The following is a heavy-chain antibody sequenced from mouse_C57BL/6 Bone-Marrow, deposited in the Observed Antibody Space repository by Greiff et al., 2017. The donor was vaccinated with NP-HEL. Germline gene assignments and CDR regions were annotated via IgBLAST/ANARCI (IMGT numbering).Heavy chain of an antibody. J-gene: IGHJ4*01. Sequence: EVQLQQSGPELVKPGASVKISCKASGYTFTDYYMNWVKQSHGKSLEWIGDINPNNGGTSYNQKFKGKATLTVDKSSSTAYMELRSLTSEDSAVYYCAREEDYYSYRTQDYAMDYWGQGTSVTVSS. V-gene: IGHV1-26*01. CDR3: AREEDYYSYRTQDYAMDY. CDR2: INPNNGGT. D-gene: IGHD2-1*01. CDR1: GYTFTDYY.